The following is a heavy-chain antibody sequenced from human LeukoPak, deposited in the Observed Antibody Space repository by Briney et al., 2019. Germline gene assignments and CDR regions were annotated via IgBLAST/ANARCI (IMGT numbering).Heavy chain of an antibody. V-gene: IGHV4-30-2*01. CDR1: GGSISSGGYS. J-gene: IGHJ5*02. CDR2: IYHSGST. Sequence: SQTLSLTCAVSGGSISSGGYSWSWIRQPRGKGLEWIGYIYHSGSTYYNPSLKSRVTISVDRSKNQFSLKLSSVTAADTAVYYCARAADTAMVPNWFDPWGQGTLVTVSS. CDR3: ARAADTAMVPNWFDP. D-gene: IGHD5-18*01.